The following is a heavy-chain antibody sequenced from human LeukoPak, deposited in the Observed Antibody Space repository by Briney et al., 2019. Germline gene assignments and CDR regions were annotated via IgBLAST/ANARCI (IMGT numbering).Heavy chain of an antibody. V-gene: IGHV3-11*04. D-gene: IGHD6-19*01. J-gene: IGHJ6*03. CDR3: AREMGSSGWYASVYYYYYMDV. CDR1: GFTFSDYY. CDR2: ISSSGSTI. Sequence: GGSLRLSCAASGFTFSDYYMSWIRQAPGKGLEWVSYISSSGSTIYYADSVKGRFTISRDNAKNSLYLQMNSLRAEDTAVYYCAREMGSSGWYASVYYYYYMDVWGKGTTVTVSS.